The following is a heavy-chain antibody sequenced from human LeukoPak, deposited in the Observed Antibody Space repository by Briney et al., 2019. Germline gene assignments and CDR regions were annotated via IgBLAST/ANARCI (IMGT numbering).Heavy chain of an antibody. J-gene: IGHJ6*02. D-gene: IGHD3-16*02. CDR2: ISSSSSYI. CDR1: GFTFSSYS. CDR3: ARLLRLGELSLDDYYYGMDV. V-gene: IGHV3-21*01. Sequence: GGSLRLSCAASGFTFSSYSMNWVRQAPGKGLEWVSSISSSSSYIYYADSVKGRFTISSDNAKNSLYLQMNSLRAEDTAVYYCARLLRLGELSLDDYYYGMDVWGQGTTVTVSS.